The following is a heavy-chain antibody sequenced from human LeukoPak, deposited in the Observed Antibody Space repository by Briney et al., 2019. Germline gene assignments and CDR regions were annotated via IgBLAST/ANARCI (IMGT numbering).Heavy chain of an antibody. CDR3: ARHPPRDGSAFDY. Sequence: SETLSLTCTVSGGSTSSGSYYWGWVRQPPGKGLEWIASMYYSGTTFYSPSLKSRVTISVDTSKNQLSLKLGSVTAADTAVYYCARHPPRDGSAFDYWGQGTLVTVSS. CDR2: MYYSGTT. V-gene: IGHV4-39*01. J-gene: IGHJ4*02. CDR1: GGSTSSGSYY.